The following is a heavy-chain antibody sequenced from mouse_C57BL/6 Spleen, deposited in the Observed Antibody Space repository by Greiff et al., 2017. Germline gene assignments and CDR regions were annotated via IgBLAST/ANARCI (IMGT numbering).Heavy chain of an antibody. CDR1: GYTFTSYW. CDR2: IDPSDSYT. V-gene: IGHV1-59*01. J-gene: IGHJ2*01. Sequence: VQLQQPGAELVRPGTSVKLSCKASGYTFTSYWMHWVKQRPGQGLEWIGVIDPSDSYTNYNQKFKGKATLTVDTSSGTAYMQLSSLTSEDSAVYYCARRGINWEADYWGQGTTLTVSS. CDR3: ARRGINWEADY. D-gene: IGHD4-1*01.